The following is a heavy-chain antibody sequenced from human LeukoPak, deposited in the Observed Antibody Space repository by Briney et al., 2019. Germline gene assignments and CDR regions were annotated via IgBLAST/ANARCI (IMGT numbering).Heavy chain of an antibody. Sequence: PGGSLRLSCTASGFTFSDFYMSWIRQAPGKGLEWVSYISSGNAIYSADSVKGRFTISRDNAKNSLYLQMNSLRAEDTAVYYCARDLRRLTYFDFWGQGTLVTVS. D-gene: IGHD6-25*01. V-gene: IGHV3-11*01. CDR2: ISSGNAI. CDR3: ARDLRRLTYFDF. J-gene: IGHJ4*02. CDR1: GFTFSDFY.